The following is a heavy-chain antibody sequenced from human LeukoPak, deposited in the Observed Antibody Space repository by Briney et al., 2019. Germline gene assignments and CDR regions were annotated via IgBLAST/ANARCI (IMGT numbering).Heavy chain of an antibody. J-gene: IGHJ4*02. CDR2: MKQDGSEK. CDR3: ARRYFDY. V-gene: IGHV3-7*03. CDR1: GFTFSSYW. Sequence: GGSLRLSCAASGFTFSSYWMQWVRQAPGKGLEWVGNMKQDGSEKYYADSVKGRFIISRDNAKNALYLQMSSLRAEDTAIYYCARRYFDYWGQGTLVTVSS.